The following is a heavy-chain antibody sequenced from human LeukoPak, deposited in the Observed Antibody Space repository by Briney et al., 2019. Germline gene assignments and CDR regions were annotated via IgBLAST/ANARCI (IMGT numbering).Heavy chain of an antibody. J-gene: IGHJ4*02. Sequence: ASVKVSCKASGYTFTSYGISWVRQAPGQGLEWMGWISAYNGNTNYAQKLQGRVTMTTDTSTSTAYMELRSLRSDDTAVYYCARGSVMITFGGVIVPFALDYWGQGTLVTVSS. CDR2: ISAYNGNT. D-gene: IGHD3-16*02. CDR3: ARGSVMITFGGVIVPFALDY. CDR1: GYTFTSYG. V-gene: IGHV1-18*01.